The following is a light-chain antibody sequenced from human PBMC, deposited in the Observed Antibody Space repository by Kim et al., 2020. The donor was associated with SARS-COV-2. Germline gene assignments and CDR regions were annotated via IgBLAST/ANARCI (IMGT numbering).Light chain of an antibody. V-gene: IGKV3-15*01. Sequence: VLTQSPLTLSVSPGERATLSCRAGQSIGSNLAWYQQTTGQPPRLLIYGASTRATGIPASFSGSGSGTEFTLTISSLQSEDFAVYFCEQYDYWPWTFGQGTKVDSK. CDR1: QSIGSN. J-gene: IGKJ1*01. CDR2: GAS. CDR3: EQYDYWPWT.